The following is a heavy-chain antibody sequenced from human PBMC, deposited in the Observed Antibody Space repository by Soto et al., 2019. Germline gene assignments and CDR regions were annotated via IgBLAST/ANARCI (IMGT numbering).Heavy chain of an antibody. J-gene: IGHJ6*02. CDR3: SRDHLILPAHDFFYGSDV. V-gene: IGHV3-7*03. D-gene: IGHD2-21*02. CDR1: GFIFSMYS. CDR2: IPQDGVDG. Sequence: GGSLRLSCEVSGFIFSMYSMSWVRQTQGKGLEWVAKIPQDGVDGHYSDAVQGRFTISRDNGKNSLYLQMNNLRAEDTAVYYCSRDHLILPAHDFFYGSDVWGRGATVTVSS.